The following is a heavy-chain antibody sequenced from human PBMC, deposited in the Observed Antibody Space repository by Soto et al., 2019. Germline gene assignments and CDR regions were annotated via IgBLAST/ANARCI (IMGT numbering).Heavy chain of an antibody. CDR3: ARVRGIVAIPTFDY. V-gene: IGHV4-31*03. CDR1: GGSISSGGYY. J-gene: IGHJ4*02. D-gene: IGHD5-12*01. Sequence: SETLSLTCTVSGGSISSGGYYWSWIRQHPGKGLEWIGYIYYSGSTYYNPSLKSRVTISVDTSKNQFSLKLSSVTAADTAVYYCARVRGIVAIPTFDYWGQGTLVTVSS. CDR2: IYYSGST.